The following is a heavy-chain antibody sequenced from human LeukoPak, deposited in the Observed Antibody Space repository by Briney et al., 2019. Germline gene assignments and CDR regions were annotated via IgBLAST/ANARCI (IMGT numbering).Heavy chain of an antibody. CDR3: AKQLWDGDY. CDR1: GFTFSSYG. J-gene: IGHJ4*02. CDR2: IWYDGSNK. V-gene: IGHV3-33*06. Sequence: PGGSLRLSCAASGFTFSSYGMHWVRQAPGKGLEWVAVIWYDGSNKYYADSVKGRFTISRDNSKDTVYLQMNSLRAEDTAVYHCAKQLWDGDYWGQGTLVTVSS. D-gene: IGHD3-10*01.